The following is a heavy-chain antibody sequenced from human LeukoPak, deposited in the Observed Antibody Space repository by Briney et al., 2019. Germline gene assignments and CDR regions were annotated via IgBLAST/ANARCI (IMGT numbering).Heavy chain of an antibody. CDR1: GGSISSYY. Sequence: SETLSLTCTVSGGSISSYYWSWIRQPPGKGLDWIGYIYYSGSTNYNPSLKSRVTISVDTSKNQFSLKLSSVTAADTAVYYCARDTYYDSSGYYGRYFDYWGQGTLVTVSS. CDR2: IYYSGST. D-gene: IGHD3-22*01. CDR3: ARDTYYDSSGYYGRYFDY. V-gene: IGHV4-59*01. J-gene: IGHJ4*02.